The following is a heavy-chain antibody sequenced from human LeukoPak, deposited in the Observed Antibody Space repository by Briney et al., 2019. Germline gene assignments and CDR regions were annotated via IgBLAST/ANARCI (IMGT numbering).Heavy chain of an antibody. Sequence: GGSLRLSCAASGFTFSSYWMSWVRQAPGKGLEWVSYISSSSSTIYYADSVKGRFTISRDNAKNSLYLQMNSLRAEDTAVYYCAREELTSCFDYWGQGTLVTVSS. D-gene: IGHD2-2*01. CDR2: ISSSSSTI. V-gene: IGHV3-48*04. J-gene: IGHJ4*02. CDR3: AREELTSCFDY. CDR1: GFTFSSYW.